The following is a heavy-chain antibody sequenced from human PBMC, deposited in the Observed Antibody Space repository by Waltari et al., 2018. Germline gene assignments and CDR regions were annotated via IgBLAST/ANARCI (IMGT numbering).Heavy chain of an antibody. D-gene: IGHD6-19*01. V-gene: IGHV3-23*03. Sequence: EVQLLESGGGWVQPGGSLRLSCAASVFTFSSYAMSWVRKAPGKGLEWVSVFYSGGSTSYADSVKGRFTIYRDKSKNTLYLQMNSLRAEDTAVYYCAKDHFSGWYDMDVWGKGTTVTVSS. CDR2: FYSGGST. J-gene: IGHJ6*03. CDR1: VFTFSSYA. CDR3: AKDHFSGWYDMDV.